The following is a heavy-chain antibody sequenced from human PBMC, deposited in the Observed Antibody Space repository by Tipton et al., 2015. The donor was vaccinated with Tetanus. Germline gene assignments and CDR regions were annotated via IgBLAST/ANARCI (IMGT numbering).Heavy chain of an antibody. J-gene: IGHJ4*02. D-gene: IGHD1-1*01. CDR3: ARANNEFPKKGPFDS. Sequence: LRLSCSVSGAAIRSTSYSWGWIRQSPEKGLEWIGSVYFRGTTYYNPSLASRVTISVDTSKNQFSLRLTSVTAADTAVYYCARANNEFPKKGPFDSWGQGRLVIVSS. V-gene: IGHV4-39*01. CDR1: GAAIRSTSYS. CDR2: VYFRGTT.